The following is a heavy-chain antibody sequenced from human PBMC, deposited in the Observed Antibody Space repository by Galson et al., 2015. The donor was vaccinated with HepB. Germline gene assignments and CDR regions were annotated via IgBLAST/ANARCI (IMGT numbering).Heavy chain of an antibody. D-gene: IGHD6-13*01. J-gene: IGHJ5*02. V-gene: IGHV4-61*01. CDR3: ARDGEYSSSWYWFDP. CDR2: IYYSGST. Sequence: TLSLTCTVSGGSVSSGSYYWSWIRQPPGKGLEWIGYIYYSGSTNYNPSLKSRVTISVDTSKNQSSLKLSSVTAADTAVYYCARDGEYSSSWYWFDPWGQGTLVTVSS. CDR1: GGSVSSGSYY.